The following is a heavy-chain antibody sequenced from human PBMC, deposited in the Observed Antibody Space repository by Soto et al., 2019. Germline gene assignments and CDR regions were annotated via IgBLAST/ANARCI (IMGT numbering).Heavy chain of an antibody. CDR2: IYYSGST. J-gene: IGHJ5*02. CDR1: GGSISSGGYY. CDR3: AREHYDSSGYYPNWFDP. D-gene: IGHD3-22*01. Sequence: SETLSLTCTVSGGSISSGGYYWSWIRQHPGKGLEWIGYIYYSGSTYYNPSLKSRVTTSVDTSKNQFSLKLSSVTAADTAVYYCAREHYDSSGYYPNWFDPWGQGTLVTVSS. V-gene: IGHV4-31*03.